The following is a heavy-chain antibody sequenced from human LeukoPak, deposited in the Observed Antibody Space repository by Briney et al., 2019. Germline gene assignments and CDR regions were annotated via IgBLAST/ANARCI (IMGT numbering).Heavy chain of an antibody. V-gene: IGHV3-7*03. CDR1: GFPLGSPW. J-gene: IGHJ4*02. Sequence: PGGPLNPAWEPLGFPLGSPWMGGARRAQGKGLAWVANIKQDGSEKSYVESVRGRFTISRDNAKNSLYLQLNSLRAEDTALYYCARDNPPDYWGQGTLVTVSS. CDR2: IKQDGSEK. CDR3: ARDNPPDY.